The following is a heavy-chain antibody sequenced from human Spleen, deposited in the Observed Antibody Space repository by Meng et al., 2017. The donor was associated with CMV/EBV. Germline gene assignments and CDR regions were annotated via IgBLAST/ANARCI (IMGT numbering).Heavy chain of an antibody. J-gene: IGHJ3*02. Sequence: SETLSLTCTVSGDSINSNNYYWGWIRQPPGKGLEWLGTISYDGSADYTPSLKSRVTISIDTSKNQFSLKLTSVTAADTAVYYCARNHCSSTSCYMVEGAFDIWGQGTMVTVSS. D-gene: IGHD2-2*02. CDR2: ISYDGSA. V-gene: IGHV4-39*07. CDR3: ARNHCSSTSCYMVEGAFDI. CDR1: GDSINSNNYY.